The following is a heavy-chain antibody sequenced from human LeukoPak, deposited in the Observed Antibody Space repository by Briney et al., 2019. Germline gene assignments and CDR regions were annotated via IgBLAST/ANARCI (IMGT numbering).Heavy chain of an antibody. D-gene: IGHD6-13*01. CDR2: VNEDGSRI. CDR1: GFTLSQYW. V-gene: IGHV3-74*01. CDR3: AKPRPSYSSSWYDH. J-gene: IGHJ5*02. Sequence: GGSLRLSCSASGFTLSQYWMHWVRQAPGKGLVWVARVNEDGSRIDHADSVKGRFTISRDISENTLYLQMNSLRADGTAVYYCAKPRPSYSSSWYDHWGQGTLVTVSS.